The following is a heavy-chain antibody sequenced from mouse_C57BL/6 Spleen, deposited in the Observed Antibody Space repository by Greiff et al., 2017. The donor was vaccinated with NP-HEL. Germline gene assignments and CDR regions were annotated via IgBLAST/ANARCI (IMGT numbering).Heavy chain of an antibody. V-gene: IGHV1-52*01. D-gene: IGHD2-1*01. CDR2: IDPSDSAT. CDR1: GYTFTSYW. J-gene: IGHJ3*01. CDR3: ARYPYGSYVGWFAY. Sequence: QVQLQQPGAELVRPGSSVKLSCKASGYTFTSYWMHWVKQRPIQGLEWIGNIDPSDSATHYNQKFKDKATLTVDKSSSTAYMQLSSLTSEDSAVYYCARYPYGSYVGWFAYWGQGTLVTVSA.